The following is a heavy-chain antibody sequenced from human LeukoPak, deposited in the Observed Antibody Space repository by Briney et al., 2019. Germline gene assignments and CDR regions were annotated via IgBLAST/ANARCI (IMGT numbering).Heavy chain of an antibody. J-gene: IGHJ5*02. CDR2: IYYSGST. V-gene: IGHV4-31*01. CDR3: ARGTVTTGFGP. D-gene: IGHD4-17*01. CDR1: GGSISSGGYY. Sequence: SETLPLTCTVSGGSISSGGYYWSWIRQHPGKGLEWIGYIYYSGSTYYNPSPKSQVTISVDTSKNQFSLKLSSVTAADTAVYYCARGTVTTGFGPWGQGTLVTVSS.